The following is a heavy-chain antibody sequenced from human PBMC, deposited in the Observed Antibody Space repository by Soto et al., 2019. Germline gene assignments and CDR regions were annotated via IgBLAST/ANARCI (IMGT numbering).Heavy chain of an antibody. Sequence: ASVKVSCKASGYSFATYGFSWVRQAPGQGLECVGWISAHNGDTHYSQKFQGRVTLTTDTSTNTGYMEPRSLRSDDTAVYYCERDLQKDYHYYDSSGPFDYWGQRTLVTVSS. CDR1: GYSFATYG. CDR3: ERDLQKDYHYYDSSGPFDY. CDR2: ISAHNGDT. V-gene: IGHV1-18*04. D-gene: IGHD3-22*01. J-gene: IGHJ4*02.